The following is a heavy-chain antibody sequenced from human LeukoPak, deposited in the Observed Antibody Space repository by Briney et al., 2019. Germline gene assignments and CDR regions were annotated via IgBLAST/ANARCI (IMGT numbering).Heavy chain of an antibody. CDR3: ARLSKDYGDYYYYYYYGMDV. Sequence: PSETLSLTCAVYGGSFSGYYWSWIRQPPGKGLEWIGEINHSGSTNYNPSLKSRVTISVDTSKNQFSLKLSSVTAADTAVYYCARLSKDYGDYYYYYYYGMDVWGQGTTVTVSS. D-gene: IGHD4-17*01. V-gene: IGHV4-34*01. CDR1: GGSFSGYY. J-gene: IGHJ6*02. CDR2: INHSGST.